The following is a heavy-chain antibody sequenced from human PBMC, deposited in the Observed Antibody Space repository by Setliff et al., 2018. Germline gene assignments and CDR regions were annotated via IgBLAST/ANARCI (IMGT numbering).Heavy chain of an antibody. D-gene: IGHD1-1*01. J-gene: IGHJ4*02. V-gene: IGHV4-4*02. Sequence: SETLSLTCAVSGDSISNDYWWSWVRQPPERELEWIGEINQGGTTNYNPPLKGRATISVDNSKNQFSLNLNSVTVADTAVYFCARGVRTGHLDSWGQGTLVTVSS. CDR3: ARGVRTGHLDS. CDR1: GDSISNDYW. CDR2: INQGGTT.